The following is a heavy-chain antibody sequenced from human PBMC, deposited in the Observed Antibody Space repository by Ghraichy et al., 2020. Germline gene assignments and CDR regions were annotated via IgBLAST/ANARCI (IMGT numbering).Heavy chain of an antibody. J-gene: IGHJ6*01. V-gene: IGHV1-2*02. CDR1: GYTFTGYY. Sequence: ASVKVSCKASGYTFTGYYMHWVRQAPGQGQEWRGWINPNSGCTNYAQKVQGRVTMTRDTSISTAYMELSRLRSDDTAVYYCARVEDWGSYHYYYGMDVWGQGTTVTVSS. CDR3: ARVEDWGSYHYYYGMDV. D-gene: IGHD3-16*01. CDR2: INPNSGCT.